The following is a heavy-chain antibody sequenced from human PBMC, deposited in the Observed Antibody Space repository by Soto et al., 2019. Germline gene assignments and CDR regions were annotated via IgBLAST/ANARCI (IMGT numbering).Heavy chain of an antibody. J-gene: IGHJ5*02. CDR3: ARVGITMVRGVPVNWFDP. CDR1: GFTFSSYW. Sequence: GGSLRLSCAASGFTFSSYWMSWVRQAPGKGLEWVANIKQDGSEKYYVDSVKGRFTISRDNAKNSLYLQMNSLRAEDTAVYYCARVGITMVRGVPVNWFDPWGQGTLVTVSS. CDR2: IKQDGSEK. V-gene: IGHV3-7*01. D-gene: IGHD3-10*01.